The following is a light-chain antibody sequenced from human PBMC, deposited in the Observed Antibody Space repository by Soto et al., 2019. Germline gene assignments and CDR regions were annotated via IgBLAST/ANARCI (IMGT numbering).Light chain of an antibody. V-gene: IGLV1-47*01. CDR3: AAWDDSLSVL. CDR1: SSNIGSNY. Sequence: QPVLTQPPSASGTPGQRVTISCSGSSSNIGSNYVYWYQQLPGKAPKLLIHRNNQRPSGVPDRFSGSKSGTSASLAISGLRSEDEADYYCAAWDDSLSVLFGGGTKLTVL. J-gene: IGLJ2*01. CDR2: RNN.